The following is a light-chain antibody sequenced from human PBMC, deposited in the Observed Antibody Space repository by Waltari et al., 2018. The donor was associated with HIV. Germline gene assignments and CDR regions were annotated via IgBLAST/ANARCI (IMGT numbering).Light chain of an antibody. V-gene: IGLV7-46*01. CDR2: DTS. J-gene: IGLJ2*01. CDR3: LLSYGGARV. CDR1: TGAATSDHY. Sequence: QAVVTQEPSLTVSPGGTVTLTCHSTTGAATSDHYPSWFQRTPGQAPRTLIYDTSNKHSWTPARFSGSLLGGKAALTLSGAQPEDEAEYYCLLSYGGARVFGGGTKLTVL.